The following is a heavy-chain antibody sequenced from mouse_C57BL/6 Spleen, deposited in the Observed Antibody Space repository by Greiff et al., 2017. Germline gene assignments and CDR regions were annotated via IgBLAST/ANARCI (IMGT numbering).Heavy chain of an antibody. CDR3: ARVTTVVAKYAMDY. CDR1: GFTFCSSA. V-gene: IGHV5-4*03. J-gene: IGHJ4*01. D-gene: IGHD1-1*01. CDR2: MSDGGSYL. Sequence: VTLMESGGGLVKPGGSLKLSCAVSGFTFCSSAMSWVRQTPDKRLEWVANMSDGGSYLYYPDNVQGRFPISRDNAKNNLYLQMSRLKSEDTAMYYCARVTTVVAKYAMDYWGQGTSVTVSS.